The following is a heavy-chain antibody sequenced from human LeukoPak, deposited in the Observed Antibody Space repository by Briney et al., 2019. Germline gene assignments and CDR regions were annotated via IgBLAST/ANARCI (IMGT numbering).Heavy chain of an antibody. CDR3: VKDLGGLYSSDY. CDR1: GFTFSNYG. Sequence: GGSLRLSCAASGFTFSNYGMYLVRQAPGKGLEWVAFVRYDGSDKYYVDSVKGRFTISRDNSEDALYLQMNSLRAEDTALYYCVKDLGGLYSSDYWGHGTLVTVSS. J-gene: IGHJ4*01. D-gene: IGHD3/OR15-3a*01. V-gene: IGHV3-30*02. CDR2: VRYDGSDK.